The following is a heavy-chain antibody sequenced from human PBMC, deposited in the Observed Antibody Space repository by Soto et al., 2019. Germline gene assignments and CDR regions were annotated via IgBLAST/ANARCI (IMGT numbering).Heavy chain of an antibody. Sequence: QVQLQESGPGLVKPSQTLSLTCTVSGGSISSGGYYWSWIRQHPGKGLEWIGYIYYSGSTYYNPSLKSRVTISVDTSKNQFSLKLSSVTAADTAVYYCARNNNYDILTGPAGEGFDYWGQGTLVTVSS. CDR3: ARNNNYDILTGPAGEGFDY. CDR1: GGSISSGGYY. V-gene: IGHV4-31*03. D-gene: IGHD3-9*01. CDR2: IYYSGST. J-gene: IGHJ4*02.